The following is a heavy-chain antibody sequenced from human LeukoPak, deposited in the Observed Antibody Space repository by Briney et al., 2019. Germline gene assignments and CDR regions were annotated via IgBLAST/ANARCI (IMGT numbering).Heavy chain of an antibody. D-gene: IGHD3-10*01. J-gene: IGHJ6*02. Sequence: GGSLRLSCAASGFTFSSYSMNWVRQAPGKGLEWVSSISSSSSYIYYADSVKGRFTISRDNAKNSLYLQMNSLRAEDTAVYYCASDKEFGYYGMDVWGQGTTVTVSS. CDR1: GFTFSSYS. CDR3: ASDKEFGYYGMDV. V-gene: IGHV3-21*01. CDR2: ISSSSSYI.